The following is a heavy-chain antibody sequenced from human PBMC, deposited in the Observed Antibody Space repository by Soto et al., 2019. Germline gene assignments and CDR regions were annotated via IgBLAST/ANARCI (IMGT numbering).Heavy chain of an antibody. V-gene: IGHV3-23*01. Sequence: GSLRLSCAASGFTFSSYAMSWVRQAPGKGLEWVSAISGSGGSKYYADSVKGRFTISRDNSKKTLYLQMKSLRAEDTAVYYCAKDYYDSSGSPLDYWGQGTLVTVSS. CDR1: GFTFSSYA. J-gene: IGHJ4*02. CDR2: ISGSGGSK. D-gene: IGHD3-22*01. CDR3: AKDYYDSSGSPLDY.